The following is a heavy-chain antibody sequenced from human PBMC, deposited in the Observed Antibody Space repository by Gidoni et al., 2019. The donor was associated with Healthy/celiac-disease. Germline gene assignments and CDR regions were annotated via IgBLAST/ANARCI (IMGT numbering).Heavy chain of an antibody. CDR3: TRQIVGATKD. Sequence: EVQLVESGGGLVQPGGSLNLSCAASGFTFSGSAMNWVGQPSGKGLEWVGRIRSKANSYATAYAASVKGRFTISIDDSKNTAYLQMNSLKTEDTAVYYCTRQIVGATKDWGQGTLVTVSS. J-gene: IGHJ4*02. V-gene: IGHV3-73*01. CDR1: GFTFSGSA. CDR2: IRSKANSYAT. D-gene: IGHD1-26*01.